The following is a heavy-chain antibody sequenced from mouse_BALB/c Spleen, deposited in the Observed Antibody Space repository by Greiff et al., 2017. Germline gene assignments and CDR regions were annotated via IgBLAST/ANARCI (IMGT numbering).Heavy chain of an antibody. D-gene: IGHD2-1*01. CDR1: GFTFSDYY. V-gene: IGHV5-4*02. Sequence: EVKLVESGGGLVKPGGSLKLSCAASGFTFSDYYMYWVRQTPEKRLEWVATISDGGSYTYYPDSVKGRFTISRDNAKNNLYLQMSSLKSEDTAMYYCARRNFYYFDYWGQGTTLTVSS. CDR3: ARRNFYYFDY. CDR2: ISDGGSYT. J-gene: IGHJ2*01.